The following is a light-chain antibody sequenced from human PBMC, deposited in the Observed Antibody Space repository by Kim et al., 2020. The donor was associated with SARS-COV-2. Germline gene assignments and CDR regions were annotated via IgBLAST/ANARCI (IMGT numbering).Light chain of an antibody. CDR1: KLGDKY. Sequence: SYELTQPPSVSVSPGQTASITCSGDKLGDKYACWYQQKPGQSPVLVIYQDSKRPSGIPERFSGSNSGTTATLTISGTQAMDEADYYCQAWDSSTEVVFGGGTQLTVL. CDR2: QDS. J-gene: IGLJ2*01. CDR3: QAWDSSTEVV. V-gene: IGLV3-1*01.